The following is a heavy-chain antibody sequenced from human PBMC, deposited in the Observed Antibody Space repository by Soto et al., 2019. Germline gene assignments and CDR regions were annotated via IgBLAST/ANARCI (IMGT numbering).Heavy chain of an antibody. Sequence: GGSLRLSCAASGFTFSTYGMQWVRQAPGKGLEWVAVISYDGYLKYYVDAVKGRFTVARDNSKNTLFLEMNSLRVEDTAVYFCAKDFKVSGSHYGTLNYYYGMDVWRQGTTVTVS. CDR3: AKDFKVSGSHYGTLNYYYGMDV. CDR1: GFTFSTYG. V-gene: IGHV3-30*18. CDR2: ISYDGYLK. D-gene: IGHD3-10*01. J-gene: IGHJ6*02.